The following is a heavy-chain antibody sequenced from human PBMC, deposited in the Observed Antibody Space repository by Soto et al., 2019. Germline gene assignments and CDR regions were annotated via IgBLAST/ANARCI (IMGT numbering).Heavy chain of an antibody. V-gene: IGHV2-5*02. CDR3: AHRIIQYQLPLFDY. J-gene: IGHJ4*02. CDR1: GFSLSTSGVG. D-gene: IGHD4-4*01. Sequence: SGPTLVNPTQTLTLTCTFSGFSLSTSGVGVGWIRQPPGKALEWLALIYWDDDKRYSPSLKSRLTITKDTSKNQVVLTLTNMDPVDTATYYCAHRIIQYQLPLFDYWGQGTLVTVSS. CDR2: IYWDDDK.